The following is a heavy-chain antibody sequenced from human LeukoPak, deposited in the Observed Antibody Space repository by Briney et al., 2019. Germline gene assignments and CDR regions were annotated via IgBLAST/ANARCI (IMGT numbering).Heavy chain of an antibody. J-gene: IGHJ5*02. Sequence: PGGSLRPSCAASGFTFSSYSMNWVRQAPGKGLEWVSSISSSSSYIYYADSVKGRFTISRDNAKNSLYLQMNSLRAEDTAVYYCARDAPAGYCSGGSCYSWFDPWGQGTLVTVSS. CDR1: GFTFSSYS. D-gene: IGHD2-15*01. V-gene: IGHV3-21*01. CDR3: ARDAPAGYCSGGSCYSWFDP. CDR2: ISSSSSYI.